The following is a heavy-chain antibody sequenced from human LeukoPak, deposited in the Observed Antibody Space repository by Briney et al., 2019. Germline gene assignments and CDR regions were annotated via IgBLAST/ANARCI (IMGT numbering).Heavy chain of an antibody. CDR2: ISGSGDNT. V-gene: IGHV3-23*01. CDR1: GFTFSNYA. CDR3: AKDFVVVPGNVNYFDY. Sequence: GGSLRLSCAASGFTFSNYAMSWIRQAPGKGLEWVSAISGSGDNTYYADSVKGRFTVSRDNSKNTLYVQMKSLRAEDTAVYYCAKDFVVVPGNVNYFDYWGQGTLVTVSS. D-gene: IGHD2-21*02. J-gene: IGHJ4*02.